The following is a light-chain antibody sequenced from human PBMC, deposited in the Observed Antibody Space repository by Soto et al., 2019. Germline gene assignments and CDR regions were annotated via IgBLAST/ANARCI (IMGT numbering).Light chain of an antibody. CDR2: GAS. CDR1: QTISSY. J-gene: IGKJ3*01. CDR3: QQSYSAPFA. Sequence: DIQMTQSPSSLSASVGDRVTITCRASQTISSYLNWYQKKPGKAPMLLIYGASSLQGGVPSRFSGSGSGTDFTLTISSLQPEDFATYYCQQSYSAPFAFGPGTKV. V-gene: IGKV1-39*01.